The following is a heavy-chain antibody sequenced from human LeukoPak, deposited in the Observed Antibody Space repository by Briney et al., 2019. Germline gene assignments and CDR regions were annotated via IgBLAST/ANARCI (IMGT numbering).Heavy chain of an antibody. CDR3: ARDNRGEYYFDY. V-gene: IGHV1-2*02. Sequence: EASVRVSCKTSEYTFTGYYLHWVRQAPGLGLEWMGWINPNTGGTKYAQKFQGRVTLTRDTSISTAFMEVTRVTSDDTAVYYCARDNRGEYYFDYWGQGTLVTVSS. CDR1: EYTFTGYY. D-gene: IGHD3-10*01. CDR2: INPNTGGT. J-gene: IGHJ4*02.